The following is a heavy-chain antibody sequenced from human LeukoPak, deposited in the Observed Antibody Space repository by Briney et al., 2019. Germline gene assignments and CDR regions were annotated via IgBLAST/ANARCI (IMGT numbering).Heavy chain of an antibody. J-gene: IGHJ4*02. D-gene: IGHD2-15*01. CDR1: GFTFSSYA. CDR2: ISGSGGST. Sequence: GGSLRLSCAASGFTFSSYAMSWVRQAPGKGLEWVSAISGSGGSTYYADSVKGRFTTSRDNSKNTLYLQMNSLRAEDTAVYYCAKDWPRYCSGGSCSGYWGQGTLVTVSS. V-gene: IGHV3-23*01. CDR3: AKDWPRYCSGGSCSGY.